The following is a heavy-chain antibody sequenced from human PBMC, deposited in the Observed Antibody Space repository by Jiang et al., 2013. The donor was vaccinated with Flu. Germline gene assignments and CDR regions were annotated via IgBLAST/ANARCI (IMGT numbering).Heavy chain of an antibody. CDR3: ARPLSGATISSNWFDP. CDR1: GGSISSSSYY. Sequence: GSGLVKPSETLSLTCTVSGGSISSSSYYWGWIRQPPGKGLEWIGSIYYSGSTYYNPSLKSRVTISVDTSKNQFSLKLSSVTAADTAVYYCARPLSGATISSNWFDPWGQGTPGHRLL. V-gene: IGHV4-39*01. J-gene: IGHJ5*02. CDR2: IYYSGST. D-gene: IGHD5-12*01.